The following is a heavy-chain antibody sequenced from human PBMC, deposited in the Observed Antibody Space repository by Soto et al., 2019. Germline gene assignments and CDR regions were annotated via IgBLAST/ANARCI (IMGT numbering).Heavy chain of an antibody. J-gene: IGHJ6*02. CDR1: GGTFSSYA. Sequence: QVQLVQSGAEVKKPGSSVKVSCKASGGTFSSYAISWERQAPGQGLEWMGGIIPIFGTANYAQKFQGRVTITADESTSTAYMELSSLRSEDTAVYYCARDRPPIVVVPAAIPDYYYGMDVWGQGTTVTVSS. CDR2: IIPIFGTA. D-gene: IGHD2-2*02. CDR3: ARDRPPIVVVPAAIPDYYYGMDV. V-gene: IGHV1-69*01.